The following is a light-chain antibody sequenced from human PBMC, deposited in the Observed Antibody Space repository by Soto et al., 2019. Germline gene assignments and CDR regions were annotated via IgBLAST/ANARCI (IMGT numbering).Light chain of an antibody. V-gene: IGKV1-5*03. CDR2: KAS. Sequence: DIQMTQSPSTLSASVGDRVTITCRASQKIGSWLAWYQQKPGKAPKLLIYKASSLQSGVPSSFSGSGSGTEFTLTINILQPDDFATYYCQQYSRYSPWAFGQGTKVEVK. J-gene: IGKJ1*01. CDR1: QKIGSW. CDR3: QQYSRYSPWA.